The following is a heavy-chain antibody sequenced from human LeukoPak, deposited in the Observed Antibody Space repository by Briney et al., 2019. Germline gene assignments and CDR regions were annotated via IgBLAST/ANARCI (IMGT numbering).Heavy chain of an antibody. J-gene: IGHJ4*02. V-gene: IGHV1-18*01. CDR1: GYNFRHYG. D-gene: IGHD1-20*01. CDR3: ARENAYNWNDPGDY. Sequence: ASVKVSCKTSGYNFRHYGISWVRQAPGQGLEWMGWISAYNGNTNYAQKLQGRVTMTTDTSTSTAYMELRSLRSDDTAVYYCARENAYNWNDPGDYWGQGTLVTVSS. CDR2: ISAYNGNT.